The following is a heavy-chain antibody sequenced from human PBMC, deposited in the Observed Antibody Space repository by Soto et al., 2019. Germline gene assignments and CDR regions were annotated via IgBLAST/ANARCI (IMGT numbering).Heavy chain of an antibody. CDR3: ARGVGSGTYYNQYNWFDP. Sequence: ASVKVSCKASGYTFTHYPLHWVRQAPGQRLEWMAWINGGNGDTNHAQKLQGRVTMTTDTSTSTAYMELRSLRSDDTAVYYCARGVGSGTYYNQYNWFDPWGQGTLVTVS. CDR1: GYTFTHYP. D-gene: IGHD3-10*01. CDR2: INGGNGDT. J-gene: IGHJ5*02. V-gene: IGHV1-3*01.